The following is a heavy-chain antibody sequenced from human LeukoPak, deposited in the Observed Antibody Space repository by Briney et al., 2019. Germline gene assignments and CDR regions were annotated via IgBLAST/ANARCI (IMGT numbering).Heavy chain of an antibody. CDR1: GFTFSSYA. V-gene: IGHV3-64*01. Sequence: GGSLRLSCAASGFTFSSYAMHWVRQAPGKGLEYVSAISSNGGSTYYANSVKGRFTISRDNSKNTLYLQMGSLRAEDMAVYYCASGSGYPDYWGQRTLVTVSS. J-gene: IGHJ4*02. CDR3: ASGSGYPDY. CDR2: ISSNGGST. D-gene: IGHD3-3*01.